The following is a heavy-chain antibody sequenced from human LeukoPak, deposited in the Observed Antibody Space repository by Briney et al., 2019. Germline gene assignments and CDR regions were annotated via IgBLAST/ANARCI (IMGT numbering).Heavy chain of an antibody. Sequence: GESLKISCKGSGYSFTSYWISWVRQMPGKGLEWMERIDPSDSYTNYSPSFQGHVTISADKSISTAYLQWSSLKASDTAMYYCARHGHWNDVDFFDYWGQGTLVTVSS. CDR1: GYSFTSYW. D-gene: IGHD1-1*01. CDR3: ARHGHWNDVDFFDY. CDR2: IDPSDSYT. V-gene: IGHV5-10-1*01. J-gene: IGHJ4*02.